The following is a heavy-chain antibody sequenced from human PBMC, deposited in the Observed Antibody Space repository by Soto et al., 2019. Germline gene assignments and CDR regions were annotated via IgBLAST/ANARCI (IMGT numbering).Heavy chain of an antibody. CDR2: ISNDGSNK. D-gene: IGHD3-22*01. CDR3: AKDYYYGSSGWVD. CDR1: GFTLSSYG. V-gene: IGHV3-30*18. Sequence: QVQLVETGGGVVQPGRSLRLSCAASGFTLSSYGMHWVRQAPGKGLEWVAVISNDGSNKYYADSVKGRFTISRDNSKNTLYLQMNSLRAEDTAMYYCAKDYYYGSSGWVDWGQGTLVTVSS. J-gene: IGHJ4*02.